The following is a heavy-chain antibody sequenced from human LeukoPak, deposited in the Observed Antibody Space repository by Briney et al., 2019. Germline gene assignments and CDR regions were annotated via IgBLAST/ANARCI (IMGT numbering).Heavy chain of an antibody. D-gene: IGHD1/OR15-1a*01. CDR3: ARETTIVLDY. V-gene: IGHV4-59*01. Sequence: PSETLSLTCTVSGGSISTYSWSWIRQPPGKGLEWIGHVSYTGSTNYNPSLKSRVTISVGTSKNQFSLTLSSVTAADTAVYYCARETTIVLDYWGQGTRVTVSS. CDR1: GGSISTYS. CDR2: VSYTGST. J-gene: IGHJ4*02.